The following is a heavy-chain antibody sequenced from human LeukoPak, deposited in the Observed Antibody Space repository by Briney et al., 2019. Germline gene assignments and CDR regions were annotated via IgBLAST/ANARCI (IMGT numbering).Heavy chain of an antibody. CDR1: GFPFSNYW. CDR3: AREDHSKYEY. Sequence: GGSLRLSCVASGFPFSNYWMSWVRQAPGKGPEWVASIKQDGSETFYVDSVKGRFTISKDNAKNSLYLLMNSLRAEDTGVYYCAREDHSKYEYWGQGTLVTASS. V-gene: IGHV3-7*01. J-gene: IGHJ4*02. CDR2: IKQDGSET. D-gene: IGHD4-11*01.